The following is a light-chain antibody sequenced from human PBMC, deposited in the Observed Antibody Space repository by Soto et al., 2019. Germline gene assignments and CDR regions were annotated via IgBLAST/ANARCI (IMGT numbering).Light chain of an antibody. V-gene: IGLV1-40*01. Sequence: QPVLTQPPSVSGAPGQRVTISCTGSSSNIGAGYDVHWYQQLPGTAPKLLIYANSNRPSGVPDRFSGSESGTSASLAITGLQAEDEADYYCQSYDNTLSGFDVFGTGTKLTVL. J-gene: IGLJ1*01. CDR2: ANS. CDR1: SSNIGAGYD. CDR3: QSYDNTLSGFDV.